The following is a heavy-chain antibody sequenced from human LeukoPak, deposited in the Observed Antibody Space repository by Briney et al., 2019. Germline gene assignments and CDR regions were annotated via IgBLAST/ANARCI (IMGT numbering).Heavy chain of an antibody. D-gene: IGHD3-16*02. V-gene: IGHV3-7*01. Sequence: GGSLRLSCAASGFTFSSFWMGWVRQAPGKGRGWGANIKQDGSEKYYVDSVKGRFTISRDNAKNSLYLQMNSLRAEDTAVYYCAREIYDYVWGSYRYFFDYWGQGTLVTVSS. J-gene: IGHJ4*02. CDR3: AREIYDYVWGSYRYFFDY. CDR2: IKQDGSEK. CDR1: GFTFSSFW.